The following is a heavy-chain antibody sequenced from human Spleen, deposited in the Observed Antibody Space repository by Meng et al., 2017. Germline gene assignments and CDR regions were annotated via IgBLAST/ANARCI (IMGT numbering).Heavy chain of an antibody. CDR1: GGSVSSGSYY. D-gene: IGHD6-13*01. CDR3: ARATAAGFNY. Sequence: VTLRESGPGLGRPSGTLSPTCTVSGGSVSSGSYYWSWIRQPPGKGLEWIGYIYYSGSTSYNPSLKSRVTISVDTSKNQFSLKLSSVTAADTAVYYCARATAAGFNYWGQGTLVTVSS. V-gene: IGHV4-61*01. J-gene: IGHJ4*02. CDR2: IYYSGST.